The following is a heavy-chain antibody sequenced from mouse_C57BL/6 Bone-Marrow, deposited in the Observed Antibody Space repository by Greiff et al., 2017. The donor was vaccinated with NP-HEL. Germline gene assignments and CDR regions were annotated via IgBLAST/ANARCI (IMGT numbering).Heavy chain of an antibody. Sequence: QVQLQQSGAELVRPGASVTLSCKASGYTFTDYEMHWVKQIPVHGLEWIGAIDPETGGTAYNQKFKGKAILTADKSSSTAYMELRSLTSEDSAVYYCTRIHYYGSSPYWYFDVWGTGTTVTVSS. CDR3: TRIHYYGSSPYWYFDV. J-gene: IGHJ1*03. CDR1: GYTFTDYE. V-gene: IGHV1-15*01. CDR2: IDPETGGT. D-gene: IGHD1-1*01.